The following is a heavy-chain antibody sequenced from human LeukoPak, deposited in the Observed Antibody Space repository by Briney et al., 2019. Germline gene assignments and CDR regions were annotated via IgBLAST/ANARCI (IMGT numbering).Heavy chain of an antibody. CDR1: GGSISRGGYD. CDR3: ARSATYYYDSSGSQDI. Sequence: SETLSPTCTVSGGSISRGGYDWSWIRQPPGKGLEWIGYIYYSGSTYYNPSLKSRVTISVDTSKNQFSLKLSSVTAADTAVYYCARSATYYYDSSGSQDIWGQETMVTVPS. V-gene: IGHV4-31*03. J-gene: IGHJ3*02. D-gene: IGHD3-22*01. CDR2: IYYSGST.